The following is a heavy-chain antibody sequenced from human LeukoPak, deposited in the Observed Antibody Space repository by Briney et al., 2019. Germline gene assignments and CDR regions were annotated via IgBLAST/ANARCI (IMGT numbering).Heavy chain of an antibody. Sequence: GASVKVSCKASGYTFTSYGISWVRQAPGQGLEWMGWISAYNGNTNYAQKLQVRVTMTTYTATSTAYMELKSMRSDDTAMYYCARTKSPCSIAVALHQFDYRGQGTLVTVSS. V-gene: IGHV1-18*01. D-gene: IGHD6-19*01. CDR1: GYTFTSYG. CDR2: ISAYNGNT. J-gene: IGHJ4*02. CDR3: ARTKSPCSIAVALHQFDY.